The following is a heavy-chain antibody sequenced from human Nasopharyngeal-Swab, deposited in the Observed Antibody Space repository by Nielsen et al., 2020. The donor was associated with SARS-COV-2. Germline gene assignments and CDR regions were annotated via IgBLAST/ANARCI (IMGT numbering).Heavy chain of an antibody. CDR1: GFTFSSYG. CDR3: AKDNRYSSSWYYYMDV. J-gene: IGHJ6*03. Sequence: GGSLRLSCAASGFTFSSYGMHWARQAPGKGLEWVAFIRYDGSNKYYADSVKGRFTISRDNSKNTLYLQMNSLRAEDTAVYYCAKDNRYSSSWYYYMDVWGKGTTVTVSS. V-gene: IGHV3-30*02. CDR2: IRYDGSNK. D-gene: IGHD6-13*01.